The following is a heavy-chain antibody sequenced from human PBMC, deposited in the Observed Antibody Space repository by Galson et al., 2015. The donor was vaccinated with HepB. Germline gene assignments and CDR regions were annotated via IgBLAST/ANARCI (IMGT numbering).Heavy chain of an antibody. D-gene: IGHD3-10*01. CDR1: EDSVSSHSAA. CDR2: TYYRSKWYN. J-gene: IGHJ4*02. V-gene: IGHV6-1*01. CDR3: ARALRYCFDY. Sequence: CAISEDSVSSHSAAWNWIRQSPSRGLEWLGGTYYRSKWYNDYAVSVKSRITINPDTSKNQFSLQLNSVTPEDTAVYYCARALRYCFDYWGRGTLVTVSS.